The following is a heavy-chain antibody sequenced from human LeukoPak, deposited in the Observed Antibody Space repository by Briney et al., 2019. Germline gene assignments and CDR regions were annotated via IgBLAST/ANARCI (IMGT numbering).Heavy chain of an antibody. CDR1: GFTFSSYG. CDR2: ISGSDGST. CDR3: AKDQVASSSSGYYSPLDY. D-gene: IGHD3-22*01. J-gene: IGHJ4*02. Sequence: GRSLRLSCAASGFTFSSYGMHWVRQAPGKGLEWVSAISGSDGSTYYADSVKGRFTISRDNSKNTLYLQMNSLRAEDTAVYYCAKDQVASSSSGYYSPLDYWGQGTLVTVSS. V-gene: IGHV3-23*01.